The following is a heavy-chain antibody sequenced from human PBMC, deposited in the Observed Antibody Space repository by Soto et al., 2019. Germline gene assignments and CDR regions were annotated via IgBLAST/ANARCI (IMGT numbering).Heavy chain of an antibody. J-gene: IGHJ5*02. V-gene: IGHV5-51*01. Sequence: PGESLKISCKGSGYSFTSYWIGWVRQMPGKGLEWMGIIYPGDSDTRYSPSFQGQVTISADKSISTAYLQWSSLKASDTAMYYCARLQSRAFDSSEGPWFDPWGQGTLVTVSS. CDR3: ARLQSRAFDSSEGPWFDP. D-gene: IGHD3-9*01. CDR1: GYSFTSYW. CDR2: IYPGDSDT.